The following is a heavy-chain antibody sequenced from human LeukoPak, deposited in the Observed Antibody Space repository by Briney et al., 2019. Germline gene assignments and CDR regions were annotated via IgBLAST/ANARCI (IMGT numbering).Heavy chain of an antibody. CDR3: ARMPTVTKEHDAFDI. V-gene: IGHV4-39*07. CDR2: IYYSGST. Sequence: PSQTLSLTCTVSDGSISSGFYYWGWIRQPPGKGLEWIGSIYYSGSTYYNPSLKSRVTISVDTSKNQFSLKLSSVTAADTAVYYCARMPTVTKEHDAFDIWGQGTMVTVSS. J-gene: IGHJ3*02. CDR1: DGSISSGFYY. D-gene: IGHD4-17*01.